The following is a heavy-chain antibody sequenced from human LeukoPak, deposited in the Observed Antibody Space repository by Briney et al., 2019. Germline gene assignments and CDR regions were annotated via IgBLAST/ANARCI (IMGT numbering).Heavy chain of an antibody. Sequence: ASVKVSCKASGYTFTGYYMHWVRQAPGQGLEWMGWINPNSGGTNYAQKLQGRVTITRDTSISTAYMGLSRLRSDDTAVYYCARELSYYDILTGYAHLYYFDYWGQGTLVTVSS. CDR3: ARELSYYDILTGYAHLYYFDY. D-gene: IGHD3-9*01. CDR1: GYTFTGYY. V-gene: IGHV1-2*02. CDR2: INPNSGGT. J-gene: IGHJ4*02.